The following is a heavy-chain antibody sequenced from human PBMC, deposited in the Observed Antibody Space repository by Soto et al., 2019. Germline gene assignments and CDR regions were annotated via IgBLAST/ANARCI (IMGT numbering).Heavy chain of an antibody. D-gene: IGHD3-3*01. CDR2: IIPICGST. V-gene: IGHV1-2*02. CDR3: AREIRSGYYKYWYFDL. CDR1: GETLYSYA. J-gene: IGHJ2*01. Sequence: VCCKASGETLYSYAISWVRQANGQGLEWMGGIIPICGSTKYAQKFEGRVTMSRDTSINTAYMELNNLISDDTAVYYCAREIRSGYYKYWYFDLWGRGTLVTSPQ.